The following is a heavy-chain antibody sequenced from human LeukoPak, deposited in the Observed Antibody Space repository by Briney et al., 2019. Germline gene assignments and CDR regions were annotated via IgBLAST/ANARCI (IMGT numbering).Heavy chain of an antibody. CDR1: GYTFTSYP. V-gene: IGHV1-46*01. Sequence: ASVKISCKASGYTFTSYPIHWVRQAPGQGLEWMGMIYPRDGSTSYAQKFQGRVTVTRDTSTSTVHMELSGLRSEDTAVYYCARDQEGFDYWGQGTLVTVSS. CDR2: IYPRDGST. J-gene: IGHJ4*02. CDR3: ARDQEGFDY.